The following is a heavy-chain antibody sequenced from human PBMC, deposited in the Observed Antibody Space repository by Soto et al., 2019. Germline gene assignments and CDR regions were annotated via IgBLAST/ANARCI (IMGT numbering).Heavy chain of an antibody. D-gene: IGHD5-18*01. Sequence: SETLSLTCTVSGGSIRSGGYYWGWVRQHPRRGLEWIGNIYYSGNTYYNPSLKSRLTISVDTSKNQFSLDLSSVTAADTAVYYCARDRLMATAGTARHYFGLDVWGQGTTVTVSS. J-gene: IGHJ6*02. V-gene: IGHV4-31*03. CDR2: IYYSGNT. CDR1: GGSIRSGGYY. CDR3: ARDRLMATAGTARHYFGLDV.